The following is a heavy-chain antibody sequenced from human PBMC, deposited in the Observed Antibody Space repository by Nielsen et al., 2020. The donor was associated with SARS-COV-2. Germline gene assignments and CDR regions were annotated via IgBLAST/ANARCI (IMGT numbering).Heavy chain of an antibody. Sequence: GESLKISCAASGFTFSSYDMHWVRQATGKGLEWVSAIGTAGDTYYPGSVKGRFTISRDNSKNTLYLQMNSLRAEDTAVYYCAKVRKDCSGGSCYWGNYYYGMDVWGQGTTVTVSS. CDR2: IGTAGDT. CDR3: AKVRKDCSGGSCYWGNYYYGMDV. CDR1: GFTFSSYD. J-gene: IGHJ6*02. V-gene: IGHV3-13*01. D-gene: IGHD2-15*01.